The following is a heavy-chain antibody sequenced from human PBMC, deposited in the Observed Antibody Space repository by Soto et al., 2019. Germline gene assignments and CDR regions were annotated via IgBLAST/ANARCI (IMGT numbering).Heavy chain of an antibody. J-gene: IGHJ4*02. CDR1: GFTFSSYG. CDR3: AKDLGVVVVAASYFDY. D-gene: IGHD2-15*01. CDR2: ISYDGSNK. V-gene: IGHV3-30*18. Sequence: GGSLRLSCAASGFTFSSYGMHWVRQAPGKGLEWVAVISYDGSNKYYADSVKGRFTISRDNSKNTLYLQMNSLRAEDTAVYYCAKDLGVVVVAASYFDYWGQGTLVTVSS.